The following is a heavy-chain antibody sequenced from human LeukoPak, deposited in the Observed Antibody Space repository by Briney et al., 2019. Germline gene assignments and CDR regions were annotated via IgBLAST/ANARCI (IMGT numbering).Heavy chain of an antibody. V-gene: IGHV3-7*03. D-gene: IGHD3-9*01. J-gene: IGHJ5*02. CDR3: ARDSTGYFP. Sequence: PGGSLRLSCEASGFTFSSYWMSWVRQAPGKGLEWLANIKTDGSEKYYVDSVKGRFTISRDNAKNSLYLQINSLRAEDTAVYYFARDSTGYFPWGKGTLAIVSS. CDR2: IKTDGSEK. CDR1: GFTFSSYW.